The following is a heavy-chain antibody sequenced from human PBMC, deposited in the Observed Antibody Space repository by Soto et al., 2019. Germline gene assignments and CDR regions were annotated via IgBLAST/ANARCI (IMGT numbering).Heavy chain of an antibody. Sequence: EVQLLESGGGLAQPGGSLRLSCAASGFTFSGFAMSWVRQAPGKGLEWVSAITGSGGSTYHADSVKGRLTISRDNSKNTLYLEMNSLRADDTAVYYCAKGSSSSRPYYFDSWGQGTLATVSS. CDR1: GFTFSGFA. V-gene: IGHV3-23*01. CDR2: ITGSGGST. D-gene: IGHD6-6*01. CDR3: AKGSSSSRPYYFDS. J-gene: IGHJ4*02.